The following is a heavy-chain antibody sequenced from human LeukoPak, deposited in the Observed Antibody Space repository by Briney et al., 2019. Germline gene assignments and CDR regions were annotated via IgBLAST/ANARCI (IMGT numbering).Heavy chain of an antibody. V-gene: IGHV3-74*01. D-gene: IGHD4-23*01. Sequence: PGRSLRLSCTASGFTFILYWMHWVRQAPGKGLVWVSHINSDGSTTDYEDSVKGRFTISRDNARNTLYLQMNSLRAEDTAVYYCAKALTTVVTRGPGYWGQGTLVTVSS. J-gene: IGHJ4*02. CDR2: INSDGSTT. CDR3: AKALTTVVTRGPGY. CDR1: GFTFILYW.